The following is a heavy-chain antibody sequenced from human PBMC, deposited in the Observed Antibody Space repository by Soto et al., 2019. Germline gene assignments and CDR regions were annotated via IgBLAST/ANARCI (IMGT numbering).Heavy chain of an antibody. CDR2: INHSGST. D-gene: IGHD2-2*01. CDR1: GGSFSGYY. V-gene: IGHV4-34*01. CDR3: ARGSPAAKDYYYYMDV. Sequence: SENLSLTCAVYGGSFSGYYWSWIRQPPGKGLEWIGEINHSGSTNHNPSLKSRVTISVDTSKNQFSLKLSSVTAADTAVYYCARGSPAAKDYYYYMDVWGKGTTVT. J-gene: IGHJ6*03.